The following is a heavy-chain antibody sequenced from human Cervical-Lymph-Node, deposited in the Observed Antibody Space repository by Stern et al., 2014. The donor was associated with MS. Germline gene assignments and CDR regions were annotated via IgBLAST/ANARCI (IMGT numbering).Heavy chain of an antibody. J-gene: IGHJ5*02. Sequence: QVTLRESGPTVVKPTQTLTLTCTFSGFSLNTTGVTVGWIRQPPGKALEWLALFYWDDDKRYSPSLKTRLTITKDTSKNQVVLTMTNMDPVDTGTYYCAHRRGVFGFYPWGQGTLVTVSS. D-gene: IGHD3-10*01. CDR1: GFSLNTTGVT. CDR2: FYWDDDK. CDR3: AHRRGVFGFYP. V-gene: IGHV2-5*02.